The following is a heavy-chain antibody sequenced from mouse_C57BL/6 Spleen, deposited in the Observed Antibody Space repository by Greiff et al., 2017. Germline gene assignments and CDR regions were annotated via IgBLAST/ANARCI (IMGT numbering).Heavy chain of an antibody. J-gene: IGHJ2*01. CDR1: GYTFTSYW. V-gene: IGHV1-69*01. D-gene: IGHD1-1*01. CDR2: IDPSDSYT. CDR3: ARPLLTTVVSSFDY. Sequence: VQLQQPGAELVMPGASVKLSCKASGYTFTSYWMHWVKQRPGQGLEWIGEIDPSDSYTNYNQKFKGKSTLTVDKSSSTAYMQLSSLTSEDSAVYYCARPLLTTVVSSFDYWGQGTTLTVSS.